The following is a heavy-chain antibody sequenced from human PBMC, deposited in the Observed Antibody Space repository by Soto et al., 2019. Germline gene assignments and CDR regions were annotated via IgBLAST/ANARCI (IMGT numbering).Heavy chain of an antibody. CDR2: IYYSGST. V-gene: IGHV4-39*01. CDR3: ARHARDIVVVVDALDY. J-gene: IGHJ4*02. Sequence: QLQLQESGPGLVKPSETLSLTCTVSGGSISSSSYYWGWIRQPPGKGLEWIGSIYYSGSTYYNPSLKSRVTISVDTSKNQFSLKLSSVTAADTAVYYCARHARDIVVVVDALDYWGQGTLVTVSS. CDR1: GGSISSSSYY. D-gene: IGHD2-15*01.